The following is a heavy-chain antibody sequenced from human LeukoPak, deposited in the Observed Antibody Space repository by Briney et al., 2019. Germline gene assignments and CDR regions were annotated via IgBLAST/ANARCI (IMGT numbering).Heavy chain of an antibody. CDR3: ATRADQLFYEYFQH. CDR1: GGTFSSYA. CDR2: LIAIFGTA. J-gene: IGHJ1*01. D-gene: IGHD2/OR15-2a*01. V-gene: IGHV1-69*05. Sequence: SSVTVSCKDSGGTFSSYAISWVRLAPGQGLEWMGGLIAIFGTANYAQTFQGRVTITTDESTSTGYMELSSLRSEDTAVYYCATRADQLFYEYFQHWGQGTLVTVSS.